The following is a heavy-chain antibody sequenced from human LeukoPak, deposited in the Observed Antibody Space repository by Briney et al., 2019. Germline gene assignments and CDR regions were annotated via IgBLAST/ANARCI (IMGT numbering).Heavy chain of an antibody. CDR3: AKYATGYAPNFDY. J-gene: IGHJ4*02. CDR2: IGPSGAVT. V-gene: IGHV3-23*01. CDR1: GFTFETYV. D-gene: IGHD5-12*01. Sequence: GGSLRLSCAGSGFTFETYVMTWVRQAPGKGLEWVSVIGPSGAVTHYAESVKGRFTISRGNSKNTLYLQMNSLRVEDTAIYFCAKYATGYAPNFDYWGQGTLVTVSS.